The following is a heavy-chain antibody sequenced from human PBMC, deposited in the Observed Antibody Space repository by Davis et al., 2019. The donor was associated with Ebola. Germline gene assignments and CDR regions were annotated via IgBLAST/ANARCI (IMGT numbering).Heavy chain of an antibody. J-gene: IGHJ6*02. CDR2: INSDGSST. D-gene: IGHD6-13*01. V-gene: IGHV3-74*01. CDR1: GFTFSSYW. CDR3: AMIAAAVNYYYYGMDV. Sequence: PGGSLRLSCAASGFTFSSYWMHWVRQAPGKGLVWVSRINSDGSSTSYADSVKGRFTISRDNAKNSLYLQMNSLRAEDTAVYYCAMIAAAVNYYYYGMDVWGQGTTVTVSS.